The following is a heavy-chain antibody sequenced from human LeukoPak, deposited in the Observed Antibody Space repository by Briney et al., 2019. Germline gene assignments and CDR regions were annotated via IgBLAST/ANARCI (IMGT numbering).Heavy chain of an antibody. D-gene: IGHD3-10*01. V-gene: IGHV3-23*01. Sequence: PGGSLRLSCVASGFPFSTYGMRWVRQPPGKGLEWVASVSSTGSGTNHPDSLKGRFIISRDNTQNTVFLQMNSLRPEDTAFYFCAKDRPLLWFGPTDAWGQGILVTVSS. J-gene: IGHJ5*02. CDR3: AKDRPLLWFGPTDA. CDR2: VSSTGSGT. CDR1: GFPFSTYG.